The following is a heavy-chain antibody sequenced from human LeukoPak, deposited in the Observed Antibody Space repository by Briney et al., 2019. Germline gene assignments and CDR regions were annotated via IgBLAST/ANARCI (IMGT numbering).Heavy chain of an antibody. CDR2: ISWNSGSI. D-gene: IGHD3-22*01. Sequence: GGSLRLSCAASGFTFSSYGMSWVRQAPGKGLEWVSGISWNSGSIGYADSVKGRFTISRDNAKNSLYLQMYSLRAEDTALYYCATLGGGYSRSYYYYYYMDVWGKGTTVTISS. V-gene: IGHV3-9*01. J-gene: IGHJ6*03. CDR3: ATLGGGYSRSYYYYYYMDV. CDR1: GFTFSSYG.